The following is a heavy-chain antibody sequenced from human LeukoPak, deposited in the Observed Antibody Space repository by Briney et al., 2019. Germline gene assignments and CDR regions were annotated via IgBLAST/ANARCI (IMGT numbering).Heavy chain of an antibody. J-gene: IGHJ6*03. CDR1: GFTFSSSA. CDR2: ISSSSSTI. V-gene: IGHV3-48*01. Sequence: GGSLRLSCAASGFTFSSSAMSWVRQAPGKGLEWVSYISSSSSTIYYADSVKGRFTISRDNAKNSLYLQMNSLRAEDTAVYYCARDLTHYYYMDVWGKGTTVTVSS. CDR3: ARDLTHYYYMDV.